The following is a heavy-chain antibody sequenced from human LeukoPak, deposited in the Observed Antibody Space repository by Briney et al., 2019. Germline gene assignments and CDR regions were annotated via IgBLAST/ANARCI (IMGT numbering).Heavy chain of an antibody. Sequence: GESLKISCKGSGYSFTSYWIGWVRQMPGKGLEWMGIIYPGDSDTRYSPSFQGQVTISADKSISTAYLQWSSLKASDTAMYYCARHGVSRYYYYYGMDVWGQGTTVTVSS. CDR1: GYSFTSYW. CDR2: IYPGDSDT. D-gene: IGHD2-8*01. CDR3: ARHGVSRYYYYYGMDV. J-gene: IGHJ6*02. V-gene: IGHV5-51*01.